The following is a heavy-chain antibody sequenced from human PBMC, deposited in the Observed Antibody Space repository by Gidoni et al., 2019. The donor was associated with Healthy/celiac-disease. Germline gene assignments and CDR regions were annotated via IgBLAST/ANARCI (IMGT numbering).Heavy chain of an antibody. Sequence: EVLLVESGGGLVQPGGSLRLSCAASGFTFRRYGMHWVRQGPGKGLVWVSRINSDGSSTSYADSVKGRCNISRDNAKNTLYLQMNRLRAEDTAVYYCARAQARGWYPSTFDYWGQGTLVTVSS. J-gene: IGHJ4*02. V-gene: IGHV3-74*01. CDR1: GFTFRRYG. CDR3: ARAQARGWYPSTFDY. D-gene: IGHD6-19*01. CDR2: INSDGSST.